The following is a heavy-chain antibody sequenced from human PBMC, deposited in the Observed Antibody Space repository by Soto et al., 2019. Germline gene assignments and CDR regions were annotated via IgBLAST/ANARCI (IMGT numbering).Heavy chain of an antibody. D-gene: IGHD5-18*01. CDR1: GGTFSSYA. J-gene: IGHJ6*02. CDR3: AREWGDTAMEARQYYYGMDV. Sequence: SVKVSCKASGGTFSSYAISWVRQAPGQGLEWMGGIIPIFGTANYAQKFQGRGTITADESTSTAYMELSSLRSEDTAVYYCAREWGDTAMEARQYYYGMDVWGQGTTVTVSS. V-gene: IGHV1-69*13. CDR2: IIPIFGTA.